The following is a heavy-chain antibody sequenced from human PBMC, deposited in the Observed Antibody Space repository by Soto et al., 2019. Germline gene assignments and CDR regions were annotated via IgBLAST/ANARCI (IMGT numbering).Heavy chain of an antibody. J-gene: IGHJ5*01. CDR2: IYYSGST. D-gene: IGHD1-7*01. V-gene: IGHV4-31*03. Sequence: SETLSLTCTVSGGSISSGGYYWSWIRQHPGKGLEWIGYIYYSGSTYYNPSLKSRVTISVDTSKNQFSLKLSSVTAADTAVYYCARSTHNWDYGAHEPNWFDSWGQGTLVTVSS. CDR1: GGSISSGGYY. CDR3: ARSTHNWDYGAHEPNWFDS.